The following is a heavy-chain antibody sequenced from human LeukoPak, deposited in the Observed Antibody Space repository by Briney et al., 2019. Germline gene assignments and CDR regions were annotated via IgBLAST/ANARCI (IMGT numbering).Heavy chain of an antibody. V-gene: IGHV4-61*09. CDR3: ARQISSWPLENWFDP. CDR1: GGSISSGSYY. CDR2: IYTSGST. J-gene: IGHJ5*02. Sequence: RPSETLSLTCTVSGGSISSGSYYWSWIRQPAGKGLEWIGHIYTSGSTNYNPSLKSRVTISVDTSKNQFSLKLSSVSAADTAVYYCARQISSWPLENWFDPWGQGTLVTVSS. D-gene: IGHD6-13*01.